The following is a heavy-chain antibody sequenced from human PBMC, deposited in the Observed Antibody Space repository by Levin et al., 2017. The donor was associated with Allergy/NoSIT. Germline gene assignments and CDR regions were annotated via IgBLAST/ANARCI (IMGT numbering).Heavy chain of an antibody. CDR3: ARVPVTYKSSGYYYPFDY. J-gene: IGHJ4*02. CDR1: GFTFSSYS. D-gene: IGHD3-22*01. Sequence: GGSLRLSCAASGFTFSSYSMNWVRQAPGKGLEWVSSISSSSSYIYYADSVKGRFTISRDNAKNSLYLQMNSLRAEDTAVYYCARVPVTYKSSGYYYPFDYWGQGTLVTVSS. CDR2: ISSSSSYI. V-gene: IGHV3-21*01.